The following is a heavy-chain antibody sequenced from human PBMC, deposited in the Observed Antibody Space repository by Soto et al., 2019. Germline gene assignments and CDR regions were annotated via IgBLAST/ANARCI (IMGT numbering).Heavy chain of an antibody. CDR1: GFTFSSHW. Sequence: EVHLVESGGGLVQPGGSLRLSCEASGFTFSSHWMSWVRQAPGKGLEWVASINQDESETYYVDSLKGRFTISRDNAKNSLFLQMTSRRAEDTAVYYCARVGGSWPLGYWGQGTLVTVSS. V-gene: IGHV3-7*01. D-gene: IGHD6-13*01. CDR3: ARVGGSWPLGY. CDR2: INQDESET. J-gene: IGHJ4*02.